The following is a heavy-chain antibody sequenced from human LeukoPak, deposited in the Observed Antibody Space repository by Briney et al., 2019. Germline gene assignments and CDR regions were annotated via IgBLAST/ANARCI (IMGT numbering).Heavy chain of an antibody. CDR3: AGASPSGVGRL. D-gene: IGHD3-10*01. V-gene: IGHV3-30-3*01. CDR1: GFTFSSYA. CDR2: ISYDGTNK. J-gene: IGHJ4*02. Sequence: PGGSLRLSCAASGFTFSSYAMHWVRQAPGKGLEWVAIISYDGTNKYYTDSVKGRFTISRDNSRNTLYLKVSSLRGEDRDVYYCAGASPSGVGRLWGQGNLDTVS.